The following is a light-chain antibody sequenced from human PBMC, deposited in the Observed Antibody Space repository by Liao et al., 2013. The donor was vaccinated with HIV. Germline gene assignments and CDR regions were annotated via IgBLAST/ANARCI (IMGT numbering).Light chain of an antibody. CDR1: NIGSRS. Sequence: SYVLTQPPSVSVAPGKTAKITCGGSNIGSRSVHWYQQQPGQAPVLLIYYDNDRPSGIPERFSGSNSGNTATLTISATQPLDEADYFCQAWDSSADVVFGGGTRLTVL. V-gene: IGLV3-21*01. CDR3: QAWDSSADVV. J-gene: IGLJ2*01. CDR2: YDN.